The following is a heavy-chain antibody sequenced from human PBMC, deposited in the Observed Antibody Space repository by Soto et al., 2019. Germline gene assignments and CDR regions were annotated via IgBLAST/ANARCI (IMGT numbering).Heavy chain of an antibody. J-gene: IGHJ6*02. CDR3: ARFSGGSYNTYYFYYGMDV. D-gene: IGHD2-15*01. Sequence: ASVKVSCKASGYTFTSYGISWVRQAPGQGLDWMGWISAYNGNTKYAQDLQGRVTMATDTSTSTAYMELRSLRSDDTAMYYCARFSGGSYNTYYFYYGMDVWGQGTTVTV. V-gene: IGHV1-18*04. CDR2: ISAYNGNT. CDR1: GYTFTSYG.